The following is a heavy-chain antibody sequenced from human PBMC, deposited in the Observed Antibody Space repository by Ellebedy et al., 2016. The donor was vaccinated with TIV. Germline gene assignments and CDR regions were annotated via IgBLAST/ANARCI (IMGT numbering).Heavy chain of an antibody. J-gene: IGHJ4*02. D-gene: IGHD6-19*01. CDR3: ARDEVAGDDELFDY. CDR2: INSDGSST. V-gene: IGHV3-74*01. CDR1: GFTFSNYW. Sequence: GESLKISCATSGFTFSNYWMHWVRQVPGKGLVWVARINSDGSSTSYADSVKGRFTVSRDNAKNSLYLQINSLRAEDTAVYYCARDEVAGDDELFDYWGQGTLVTVSS.